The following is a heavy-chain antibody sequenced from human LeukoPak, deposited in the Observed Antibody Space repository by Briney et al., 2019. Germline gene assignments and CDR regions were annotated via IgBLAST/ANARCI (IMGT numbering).Heavy chain of an antibody. J-gene: IGHJ4*02. Sequence: PSETLSLTCTVSGYSISSGYYWGWIRQPPGKGLEWIGSIYHSGSTYYNPSLKSRVTISVDTSKNQFSLKLSSVTAADTAVYYCARRTPNFDYWGQGTLVTVSS. CDR2: IYHSGST. CDR1: GYSISSGYY. CDR3: ARRTPNFDY. V-gene: IGHV4-38-2*02.